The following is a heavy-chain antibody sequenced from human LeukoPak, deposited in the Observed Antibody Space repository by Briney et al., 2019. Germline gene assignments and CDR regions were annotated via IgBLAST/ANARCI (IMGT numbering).Heavy chain of an antibody. Sequence: PGGSLRLSCTTSGFTFSAYWMHWVRQAPGKGPVWVSRINNDGTTTTYADSVKGRFTISRDNAENTLYLQMNSLRAEDTAVYYCARGGIVGAKSDAFDIWGQGTMVTVSS. CDR1: GFTFSAYW. V-gene: IGHV3-74*01. D-gene: IGHD1-26*01. CDR3: ARGGIVGAKSDAFDI. J-gene: IGHJ3*02. CDR2: INNDGTTT.